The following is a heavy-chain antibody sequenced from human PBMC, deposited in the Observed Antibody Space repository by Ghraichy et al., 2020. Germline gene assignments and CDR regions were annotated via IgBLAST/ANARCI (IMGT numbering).Heavy chain of an antibody. CDR3: ARDFGPLFLEWTNDY. CDR1: GYTFTSYG. V-gene: IGHV1-18*01. J-gene: IGHJ4*02. D-gene: IGHD3-3*01. Sequence: ASVKVSCKASGYTFTSYGISWVRQAPGQGLEWMGWINAYNGNTNYAQKLQGRVTMTTDTSTSTAYMELRSLRSDDTAVYYCARDFGPLFLEWTNDYWGQGTLVTVSS. CDR2: INAYNGNT.